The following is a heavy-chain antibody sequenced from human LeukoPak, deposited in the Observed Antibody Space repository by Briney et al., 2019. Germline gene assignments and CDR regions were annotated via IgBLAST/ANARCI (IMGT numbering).Heavy chain of an antibody. V-gene: IGHV3-66*01. CDR2: IYSGGST. Sequence: GSLRLSCAASGFTVSSNYMSWVRQAPGKGLEWVSVIYSGGSTYYADSVKGRFTISRDNAKNSLYLQMNSLRAEDTAVYYCARGIYSSKFDYWGQGTLVTVSS. CDR3: ARGIYSSKFDY. CDR1: GFTVSSNY. D-gene: IGHD6-13*01. J-gene: IGHJ4*02.